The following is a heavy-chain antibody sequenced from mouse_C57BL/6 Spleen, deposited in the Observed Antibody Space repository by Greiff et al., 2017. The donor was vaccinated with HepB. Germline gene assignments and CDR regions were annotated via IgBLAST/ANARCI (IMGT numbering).Heavy chain of an antibody. CDR1: GFTFSSYA. CDR3: ARERYYYGSSPWYFDV. Sequence: EVQRVESGGGLVKPGGSLKLSCAASGFTFSSYAMSWVRQTPEKRLEWVATISDGGSYTYYPDNVKGRFTISRDNAKNNLYLQMSHLKSEDTAMYYCARERYYYGSSPWYFDVWGTGTTVTVSS. D-gene: IGHD1-1*01. CDR2: ISDGGSYT. V-gene: IGHV5-4*01. J-gene: IGHJ1*03.